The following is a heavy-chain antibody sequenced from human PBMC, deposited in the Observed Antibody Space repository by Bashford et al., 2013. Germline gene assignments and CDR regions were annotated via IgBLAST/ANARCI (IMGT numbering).Heavy chain of an antibody. J-gene: IGHJ5*02. V-gene: IGHV1-69*01. CDR3: ARGGGQKADPWGGLYISELDP. Sequence: WVRQAPGHGLEWMGDIITVFSSVNYAQQFQGRVTMTADHSATTVYMELNSLTSHDTAVYYCARGGGQKADPWGGLYISELDPWGQG. D-gene: IGHD2-21*01. CDR2: IITVFSSV.